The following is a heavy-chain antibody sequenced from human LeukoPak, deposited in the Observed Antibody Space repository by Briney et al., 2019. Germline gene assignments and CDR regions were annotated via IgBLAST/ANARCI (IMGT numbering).Heavy chain of an antibody. J-gene: IGHJ3*02. CDR1: GFTFSSYG. D-gene: IGHD6-13*01. CDR3: ARDRGSWYAIGAFDI. CDR2: IWYDGSNK. Sequence: GGSLRLSCAASGFTFSSYGMHWVRQAPGKGLEWVAVIWYDGSNKYYADSVKGRFTISRDNSKNTLYLQMNSLRAEDTAVYYCARDRGSWYAIGAFDIWGQGTMVTVSS. V-gene: IGHV3-33*01.